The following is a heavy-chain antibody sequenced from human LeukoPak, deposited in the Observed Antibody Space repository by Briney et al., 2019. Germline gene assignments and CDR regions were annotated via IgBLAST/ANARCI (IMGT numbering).Heavy chain of an antibody. CDR2: IYPGDSET. Sequence: GESLKISCRGSGYTFASYWIGWLRQMPGKGLEWMGIIYPGDSETRYSPSFQGQVIISVDKSISTAYLQWSSLKASDTAMYYCARRYCSSTTCWWFDPWGQGTLVTVSS. CDR1: GYTFASYW. V-gene: IGHV5-51*01. CDR3: ARRYCSSTTCWWFDP. J-gene: IGHJ5*02. D-gene: IGHD2-2*01.